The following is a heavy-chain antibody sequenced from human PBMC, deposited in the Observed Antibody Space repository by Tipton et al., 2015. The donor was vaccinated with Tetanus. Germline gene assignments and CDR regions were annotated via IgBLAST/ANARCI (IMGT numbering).Heavy chain of an antibody. CDR1: GFSLVTNGQG. V-gene: IGHV2-5*04. D-gene: IGHD3-10*01. CDR2: IHWNDDK. Sequence: LVKPTQTLTLTCTFSGFSLVTNGQGVGWFRQPPGKALEWLALIHWNDDKFYSPSLRSRLTITKDTSNTQVGLTMTNIDPADTGAYFCARTTRMTVVRGRKGWVDPWGQGIPVKVSP. J-gene: IGHJ5*02. CDR3: ARTTRMTVVRGRKGWVDP.